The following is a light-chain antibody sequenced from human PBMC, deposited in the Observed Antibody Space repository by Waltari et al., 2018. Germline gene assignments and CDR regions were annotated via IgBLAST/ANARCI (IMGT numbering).Light chain of an antibody. CDR3: CSFTGSSTWV. CDR2: DVN. V-gene: IGLV2-14*01. Sequence: QSPLTQPASVSGSPGQSITTSCTGTTSDLGGYNYVSCYQQHPGKAPKLLIYDVNSRPSGVSNRFSGSKSGNTASLIISGLQAEDEADYYCCSFTGSSTWVFGGGTKLTVL. J-gene: IGLJ3*02. CDR1: TSDLGGYNY.